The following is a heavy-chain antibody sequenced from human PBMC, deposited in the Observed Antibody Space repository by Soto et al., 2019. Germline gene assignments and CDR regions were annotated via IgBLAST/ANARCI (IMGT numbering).Heavy chain of an antibody. CDR2: ITGSGDST. CDR3: AKDLQFSGWLSAQTFDY. V-gene: IGHV3-23*01. CDR1: GFTFSSYA. D-gene: IGHD6-19*01. Sequence: EVQLLESGGGLVQPGGSLRLSCTISGFTFSSYAMSWVRQAPGKGLECVSCITGSGDSTYYADSVKGRFSISRDKSKNTLYLQMNSLRAEDTAVYYCAKDLQFSGWLSAQTFDYWGQGTQVTVSS. J-gene: IGHJ4*02.